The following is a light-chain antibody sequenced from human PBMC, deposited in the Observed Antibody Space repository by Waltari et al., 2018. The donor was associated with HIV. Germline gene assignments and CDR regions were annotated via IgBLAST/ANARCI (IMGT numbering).Light chain of an antibody. Sequence: QAVVTQEPSLTVSPGGTVTLTCGSSTGAVTSGHYPYWFQQKPGQAPRTLIYDTNTNLPWTPARFSGSLLGGKAALTLSGAQPEDEAEYYCLLSYSGTRVFGGGTKLTVL. CDR2: DTN. CDR1: TGAVTSGHY. CDR3: LLSYSGTRV. J-gene: IGLJ3*02. V-gene: IGLV7-46*01.